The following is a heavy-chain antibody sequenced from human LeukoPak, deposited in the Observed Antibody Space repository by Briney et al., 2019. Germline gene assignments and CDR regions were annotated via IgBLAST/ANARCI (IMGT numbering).Heavy chain of an antibody. Sequence: ASVKVSCKASGYTFTGYYMHWVRQAPGQGLEWMGWISAYNGNTNYAQKLQGRVTMTTDTSTSTACMELRSLRSDDTAVYYCASYDSSGMNIPTFDIWGQGTMVTVSS. J-gene: IGHJ3*02. D-gene: IGHD3-22*01. V-gene: IGHV1-18*04. CDR3: ASYDSSGMNIPTFDI. CDR2: ISAYNGNT. CDR1: GYTFTGYY.